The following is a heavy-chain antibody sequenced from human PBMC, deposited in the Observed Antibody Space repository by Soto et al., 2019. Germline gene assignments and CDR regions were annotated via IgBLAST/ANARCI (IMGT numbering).Heavy chain of an antibody. J-gene: IGHJ5*02. Sequence: QSQTSLTCAISGDSVSSNSAAWNWIRQSPSRGLEWLGRTYYRSKWYNDYAVSVKSRIIINPDTSKNQFSLLLNSVTPEDTAVYYCARGGNNWFDPWGQGTLVTVSS. CDR2: TYYRSKWYN. CDR1: GDSVSSNSAA. CDR3: ARGGNNWFDP. D-gene: IGHD3-16*01. V-gene: IGHV6-1*01.